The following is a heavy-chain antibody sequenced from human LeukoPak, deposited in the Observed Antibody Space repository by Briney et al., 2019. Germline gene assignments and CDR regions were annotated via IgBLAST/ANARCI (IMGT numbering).Heavy chain of an antibody. CDR1: GVSISSSPYY. CDR3: AKGAGGFSYYNWFDP. V-gene: IGHV4-39*07. CDR2: IYYSGTT. J-gene: IGHJ5*02. D-gene: IGHD5-18*01. Sequence: SETLSLTCTVSGVSISSSPYYWGWIRQPPGKGLEWIGSIYYSGTTHYNPSLESRVTISVDTSKNQFSLKLASVTAADTAIYYCAKGAGGFSYYNWFDPWGQGTLVTVSS.